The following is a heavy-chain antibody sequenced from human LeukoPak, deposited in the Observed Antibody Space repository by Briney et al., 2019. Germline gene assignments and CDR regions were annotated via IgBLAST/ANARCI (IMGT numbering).Heavy chain of an antibody. Sequence: GRSLRLSCAASGFTFCSYAMHWGRPAPGKGLEWVAVISYDGSNKYYADSVKGRFTISRDNSKNTLYLQMNSLRAEDTAVYYCAGQVLEWSGGWFDPWGQGTLVTVSS. CDR1: GFTFCSYA. D-gene: IGHD3-3*01. J-gene: IGHJ5*02. CDR3: AGQVLEWSGGWFDP. V-gene: IGHV3-30-3*01. CDR2: ISYDGSNK.